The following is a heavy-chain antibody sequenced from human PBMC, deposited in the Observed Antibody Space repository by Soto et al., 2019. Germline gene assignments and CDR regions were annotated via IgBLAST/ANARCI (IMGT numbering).Heavy chain of an antibody. CDR3: ASGGSCYSRYCYFDY. J-gene: IGHJ4*02. V-gene: IGHV4-4*02. CDR1: GDSISSSVW. Sequence: PSETLSLTCAVSGDSISSSVWWTWVRQPPGKGLEWIGEVFHTGNTNYNPSLKSRATMSVDKSTNEFSLKVTSVTAADTAIYYCASGGSCYSRYCYFDYWGQGTLVTVSS. CDR2: VFHTGNT. D-gene: IGHD2-15*01.